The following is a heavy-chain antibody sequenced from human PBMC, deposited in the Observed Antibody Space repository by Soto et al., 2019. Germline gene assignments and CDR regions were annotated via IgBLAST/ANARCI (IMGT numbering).Heavy chain of an antibody. CDR2: IYYSGST. J-gene: IGHJ1*01. Sequence: SETLSLTCTVSGGSISSYYWSWIRQPPGKGLEWIGYIYYSGSTNYNPSLKSRVTISVDTSKNQFSLKLSSVTAADTAVYYCARGKANYDFWSGYYFQHWGQGTLVTVSS. V-gene: IGHV4-59*01. CDR1: GGSISSYY. CDR3: ARGKANYDFWSGYYFQH. D-gene: IGHD3-3*01.